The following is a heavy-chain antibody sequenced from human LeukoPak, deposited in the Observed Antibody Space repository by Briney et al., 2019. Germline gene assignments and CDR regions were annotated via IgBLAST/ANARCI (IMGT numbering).Heavy chain of an antibody. CDR1: GFTFSSYA. CDR2: ISGSGGST. J-gene: IGHJ4*02. V-gene: IGHV3-23*01. Sequence: GGSLRLSCAASGFTFSSYAMSWVRQAPGEGLEWVSIISGSGGSTYYADYADSVKGRFTISRDNSKNTLHLQMYSLRAEDTAVYYCAKGRGTIAARSIDYWGQGTLVTVSS. D-gene: IGHD6-6*01. CDR3: AKGRGTIAARSIDY.